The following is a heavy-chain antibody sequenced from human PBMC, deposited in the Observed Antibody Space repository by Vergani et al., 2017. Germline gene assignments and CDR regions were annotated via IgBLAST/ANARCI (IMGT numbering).Heavy chain of an antibody. CDR2: IYSGGST. CDR3: ARNMADFWSGYYPLNWFDP. D-gene: IGHD3-3*01. J-gene: IGHJ5*02. CDR1: GFTFSSYA. V-gene: IGHV3-66*02. Sequence: EVQLVESGGGLVQPGGSLRLSCAASGFTFSSYAMSWVRQAPGKGLEWVSVIYSGGSTYYADSVKGRFTISRDNSKNTLYLQMNSLRAEDTAVYYCARNMADFWSGYYPLNWFDPWGQGTLVTVSS.